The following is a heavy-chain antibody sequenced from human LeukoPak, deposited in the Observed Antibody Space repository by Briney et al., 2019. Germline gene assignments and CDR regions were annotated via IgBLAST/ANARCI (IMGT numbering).Heavy chain of an antibody. D-gene: IGHD3-22*01. CDR3: ARDINSSGYIDY. J-gene: IGHJ4*02. Sequence: SETLSLTCTVSGGSISSGDYYWSWIRQPPGKGLEWIGYIYYSGSTYYNPSLKSRVTISVNTSKNQFSLKLSSVTAADTAVYYCARDINSSGYIDYWGQGTLVTVSS. CDR1: GGSISSGDYY. V-gene: IGHV4-30-4*01. CDR2: IYYSGST.